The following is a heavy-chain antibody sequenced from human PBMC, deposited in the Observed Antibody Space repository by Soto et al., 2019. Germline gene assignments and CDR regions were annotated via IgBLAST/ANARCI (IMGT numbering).Heavy chain of an antibody. Sequence: EVQLLESGGGLVQPGGSLRLSCAASGFTFSSYAMSWVRQAPGKGLEWVSAISGSGGSTYYADSVKGRFTISGDNSKNTLYLQMNSLRAEDTAVYYCAKTGGYCSGGSCNYYYYGMDVWGQGTTVTVSS. J-gene: IGHJ6*02. D-gene: IGHD2-15*01. CDR3: AKTGGYCSGGSCNYYYYGMDV. CDR1: GFTFSSYA. CDR2: ISGSGGST. V-gene: IGHV3-23*01.